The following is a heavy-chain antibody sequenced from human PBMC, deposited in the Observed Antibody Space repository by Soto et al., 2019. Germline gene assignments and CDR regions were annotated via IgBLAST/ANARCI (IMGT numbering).Heavy chain of an antibody. Sequence: GASVKVSCKASGGTFSSYAISWVRQATGQGLEWMGGIIPIFGTANYAQKFQGRVTITADASMSTAYMELSSLRSEDTAVYYCARSSSGYDHPNINWGQGTLVTVSS. D-gene: IGHD5-12*01. V-gene: IGHV1-69*13. CDR2: IIPIFGTA. CDR1: GGTFSSYA. J-gene: IGHJ4*02. CDR3: ARSSSGYDHPNIN.